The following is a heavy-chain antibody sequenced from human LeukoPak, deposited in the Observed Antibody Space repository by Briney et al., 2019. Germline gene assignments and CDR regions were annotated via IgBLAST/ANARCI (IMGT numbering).Heavy chain of an antibody. J-gene: IGHJ4*02. V-gene: IGHV1-69*06. CDR2: ISPIFGTA. CDR3: ASGLGSSSWYRSRYYFDY. Sequence: SVKVSCKASGGTFSSYAISWVRQAPGQGLEWMGGISPIFGTANYAQKFQGRVAITADKSTSTAYMELSSLRSEDTAVYYCASGLGSSSWYRSRYYFDYWGQGTLVTVSS. CDR1: GGTFSSYA. D-gene: IGHD6-13*01.